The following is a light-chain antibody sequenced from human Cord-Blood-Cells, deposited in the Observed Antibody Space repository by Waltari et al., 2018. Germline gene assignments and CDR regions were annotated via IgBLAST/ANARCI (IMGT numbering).Light chain of an antibody. CDR1: QSISSY. CDR3: QQSYSTPVT. V-gene: IGKV1-39*01. Sequence: DIQINQSPSSMTASVRERVTVTCRASQSISSYLNWYQKNPGKAPKLLIYAASSLQSGVPSMYSGSDSGTVFTVTISRLQPEDFAPYFWQQSYSTPVTCGRGT. J-gene: IGKJ4*01. CDR2: AAS.